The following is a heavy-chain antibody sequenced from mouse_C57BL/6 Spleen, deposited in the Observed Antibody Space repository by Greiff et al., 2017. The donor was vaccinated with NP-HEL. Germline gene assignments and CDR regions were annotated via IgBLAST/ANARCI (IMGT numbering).Heavy chain of an antibody. Sequence: VQLQQPGAELVKPGASVKMSCKASGYTFTSYWITWVKQRPGQGLEWIGDIYPGSGSTNYNEKFKSKATLTVDTSSSTAYMQLSSLTSEDSAVYYCARLGYGSSYPWFAYWGQGTLVTVSA. V-gene: IGHV1-55*01. CDR2: IYPGSGST. D-gene: IGHD1-1*01. J-gene: IGHJ3*01. CDR1: GYTFTSYW. CDR3: ARLGYGSSYPWFAY.